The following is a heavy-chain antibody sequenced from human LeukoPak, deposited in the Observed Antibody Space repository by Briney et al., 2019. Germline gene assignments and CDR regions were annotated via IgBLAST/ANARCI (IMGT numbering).Heavy chain of an antibody. J-gene: IGHJ6*03. CDR1: GFTFDDYA. CDR2: ISWNSGSI. V-gene: IGHV3-9*01. Sequence: GGSLRLSCAASGFTFDDYAMHWFRQAPGKGMEWISGISWNSGSIGYADSVKGRFTISRDDAKNSLYLQMNSLRAEDTALYYCAKAGATTVKNYYMDVWGKGTTVTISS. CDR3: AKAGATTVKNYYMDV. D-gene: IGHD4-17*01.